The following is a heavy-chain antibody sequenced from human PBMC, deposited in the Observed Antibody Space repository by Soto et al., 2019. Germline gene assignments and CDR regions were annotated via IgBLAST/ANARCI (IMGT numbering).Heavy chain of an antibody. V-gene: IGHV3-30*03. CDR2: ISYDGNNK. Sequence: PGGSLRLSCEASGFIFSDFGMHWVRQAPGKGLEWVAVISYDGNNKTIDKPGRGRFTISGENSKNPLFLTMTSLNPKDQEWFSVNSIYGNNKYYAQSVKGRFTISRDNSKNTLFLNMDSLRPEDTAVYHCVKGDLDTAVVNSPDAFDFWGPGTMVTVSS. D-gene: IGHD3-3*01. CDR1: GFIFSDFG. CDR3: NSIYGNNKYYAQSVKGRFTISRDNSKNTLFLNMDSLRPEDTAVYHCVKGDLDTAVVNSPDAFDF. J-gene: IGHJ3*01.